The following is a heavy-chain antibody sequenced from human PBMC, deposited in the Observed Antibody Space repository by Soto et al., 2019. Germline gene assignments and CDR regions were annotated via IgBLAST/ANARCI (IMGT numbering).Heavy chain of an antibody. V-gene: IGHV4-39*07. Sequence: SETLSLTCTVSGGSISSSSYYWGWIRQPPGKGLEWIGSIYYSGSTYYNPSLKSRVTISVDKSKNQFSLKLSSVTAADTAVYYCARRYSSSWSLEYAFDIWGQGTMVTVSS. CDR2: IYYSGST. CDR3: ARRYSSSWSLEYAFDI. D-gene: IGHD6-13*01. CDR1: GGSISSSSYY. J-gene: IGHJ3*02.